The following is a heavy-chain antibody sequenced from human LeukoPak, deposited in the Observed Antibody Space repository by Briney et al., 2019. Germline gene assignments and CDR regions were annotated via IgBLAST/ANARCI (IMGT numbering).Heavy chain of an antibody. V-gene: IGHV3-33*06. CDR2: IWYDGSNK. D-gene: IGHD6-13*01. J-gene: IGHJ4*02. CDR1: VFTFSSYG. CDR3: AKGAAAGKYYFDY. Sequence: GGSLRLSCAASVFTFSSYGMHWVRQAPGKGLEWVAVIWYDGSNKYYADSVKGRFTISRDNSKNTLYLQMNSLRAEDTAVYYCAKGAAAGKYYFDYWGQGTLVTVSS.